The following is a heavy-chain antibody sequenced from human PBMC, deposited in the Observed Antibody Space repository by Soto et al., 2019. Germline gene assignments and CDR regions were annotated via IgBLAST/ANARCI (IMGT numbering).Heavy chain of an antibody. J-gene: IGHJ6*02. D-gene: IGHD3-10*01. V-gene: IGHV1-18*01. CDR2: ISAYNGNT. CDR1: GYTFTSYG. Sequence: QVQLVQSGAEVKKPGASVKVSCKASGYTFTSYGISWVRQAPGQGLEWMGWISAYNGNTNYAQKLQGRVPMTTDTSTSTAYMELRGLRSDDTAVYYCASSSYGSGTPYYYGMDVWGQGTTVTVSS. CDR3: ASSSYGSGTPYYYGMDV.